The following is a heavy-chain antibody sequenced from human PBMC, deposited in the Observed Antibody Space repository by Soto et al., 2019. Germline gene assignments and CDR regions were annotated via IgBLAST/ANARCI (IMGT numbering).Heavy chain of an antibody. Sequence: SETLSLTCTVSGGSISSYYWSWIRQPPGKGLEWIGYIYYSGSTNYNPSLKSRVTISVDKSKNQFSLKLSSVTAADTAVYYCARFNSGNYYEAFDIWGQGTMVTVSS. D-gene: IGHD1-26*01. V-gene: IGHV4-59*12. J-gene: IGHJ3*02. CDR3: ARFNSGNYYEAFDI. CDR2: IYYSGST. CDR1: GGSISSYY.